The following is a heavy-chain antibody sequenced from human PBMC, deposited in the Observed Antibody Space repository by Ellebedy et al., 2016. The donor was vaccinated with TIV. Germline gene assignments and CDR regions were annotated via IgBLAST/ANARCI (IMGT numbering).Heavy chain of an antibody. J-gene: IGHJ5*02. V-gene: IGHV4-39*01. CDR1: GGSIRRSSYY. CDR2: VYYNGNT. D-gene: IGHD6-13*01. Sequence: PSETLSLTCTVSGGSIRRSSYYWGWIRQPPGKGLEWIGNVYYNGNTDYNPSLKSRVTISVDTSKNQFSLKLRSVAAADTAVYYCARQRIQAAGLGGWFDPWGQGTLVTVSS. CDR3: ARQRIQAAGLGGWFDP.